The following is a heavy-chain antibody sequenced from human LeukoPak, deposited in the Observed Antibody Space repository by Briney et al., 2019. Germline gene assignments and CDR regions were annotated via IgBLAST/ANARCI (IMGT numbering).Heavy chain of an antibody. CDR3: ARARYQPTPDY. D-gene: IGHD1-14*01. V-gene: IGHV3-66*01. J-gene: IGHJ4*02. CDR2: IYSGGST. CDR1: GFTVSSNY. Sequence: GGSLRLSCAASGFTVSSNYMSWVRQAPGKGLEWVSVIYSGGSTYYADSVKGRFTISRDNSKNTLYLQMNSLRAEDTAVYYCARARYQPTPDYWGQGTLVTVSS.